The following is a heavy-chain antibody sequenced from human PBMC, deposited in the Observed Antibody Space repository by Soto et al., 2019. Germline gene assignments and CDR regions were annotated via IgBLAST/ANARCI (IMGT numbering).Heavy chain of an antibody. CDR3: ARAPTNNYGDYPGAFDI. CDR2: IGTAGDT. CDR1: GFTFSSYD. V-gene: IGHV3-13*01. D-gene: IGHD4-17*01. Sequence: GGSLRLSCAASGFTFSSYDMHWVRQATGKGLEWVSAIGTAGDTYYPGSVKGRFTISRENAKNSLYLQMNSLRAGDTAVYYCARAPTNNYGDYPGAFDIWGQGTMVTVSS. J-gene: IGHJ3*02.